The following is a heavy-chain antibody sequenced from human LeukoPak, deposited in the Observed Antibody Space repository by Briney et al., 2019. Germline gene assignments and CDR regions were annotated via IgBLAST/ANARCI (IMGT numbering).Heavy chain of an antibody. CDR2: IYYSGRA. D-gene: IGHD3-22*01. Sequence: PSETLSLTCSVSGGSISSSSYYWGWIRQPPGKGLEWIGEIYYSGRAYYNSSLKSRLTISVDTSWNQFSLTLSSVTAADTGVYYCARRRYYDSTGYLDWGQGTLVSVST. CDR1: GGSISSSSYY. CDR3: ARRRYYDSTGYLD. J-gene: IGHJ1*01. V-gene: IGHV4-39*01.